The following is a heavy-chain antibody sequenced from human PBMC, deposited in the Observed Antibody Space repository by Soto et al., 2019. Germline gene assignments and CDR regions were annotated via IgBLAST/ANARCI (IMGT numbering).Heavy chain of an antibody. D-gene: IGHD3-10*02. J-gene: IGHJ5*02. CDR1: RFSLSASGAS. CDR3: VRRLSVPGLAFEP. Sequence: SRPTLVNPTQTLRLTCAFSRFSLSASGASVGWIRQPPGKAMEWLAHIYWNDDKRYSPSLRSRLTISKYTSKNPVVLTFTNMDPPAPGTYYWVRRLSVPGLAFEPLGQATLVT. CDR2: IYWNDDK. V-gene: IGHV2-5*01.